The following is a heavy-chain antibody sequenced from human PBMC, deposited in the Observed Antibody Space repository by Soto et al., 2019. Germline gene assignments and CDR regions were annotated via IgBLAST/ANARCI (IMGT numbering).Heavy chain of an antibody. CDR2: ISGSGGST. V-gene: IGHV3-23*01. D-gene: IGHD6-13*01. CDR1: GFTFSSDA. Sequence: EVQLLESGGGLVQPGGSLRLSCAASGFTFSSDAMSWVRQAPGTGLEWVSAISGSGGSTYYADSVKGRFTNSRDNSKNTLYLKMNSLRAEDTDVYYCAKDDGQSSSWYPGTVRPNYLGQGTLDTVSS. CDR3: AKDDGQSSSWYPGTVRPNY. J-gene: IGHJ4*02.